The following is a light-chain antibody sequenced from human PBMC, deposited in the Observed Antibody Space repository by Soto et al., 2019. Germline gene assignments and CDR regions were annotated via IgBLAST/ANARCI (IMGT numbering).Light chain of an antibody. CDR3: QQYNYWPPKVT. Sequence: EIVLRQSPATLSLSPGERATLSCRASQRVSNYLAWYQHKPGQAPRLLIYGASTRATGIPARFSGSGSGTEFTLTISSLQSEDFAVYYCQQYNYWPPKVTFGQGTRLEIK. J-gene: IGKJ5*01. CDR2: GAS. V-gene: IGKV3-15*01. CDR1: QRVSNY.